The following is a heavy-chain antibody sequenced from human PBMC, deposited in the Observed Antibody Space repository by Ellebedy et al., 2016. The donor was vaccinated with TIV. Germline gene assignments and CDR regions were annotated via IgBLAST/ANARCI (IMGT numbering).Heavy chain of an antibody. D-gene: IGHD5-12*01. V-gene: IGHV1-18*01. CDR2: ISAYNGNT. CDR1: GYTFTSYG. Sequence: ASVKVSXXASGYTFTSYGISWVRQAPGQGLEWMGWISAYNGNTNYAQKLQGRVTMTTDTSTSTAYMELRSLRSDDTAVYYCATYSGYDKDYWGQGTLVTVSS. CDR3: ATYSGYDKDY. J-gene: IGHJ4*02.